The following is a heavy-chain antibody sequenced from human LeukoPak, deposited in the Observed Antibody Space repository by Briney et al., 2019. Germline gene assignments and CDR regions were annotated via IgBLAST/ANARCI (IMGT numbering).Heavy chain of an antibody. CDR1: GYTFTSYV. CDR3: ARGHSVAGLNLGFWFDP. V-gene: IGHV1-69*13. CDR2: IIPIFGTA. D-gene: IGHD6-19*01. J-gene: IGHJ5*02. Sequence: SVKVSCKASGYTFTSYVISWVRQAPGQGLEWMGGIIPIFGTANYAQKVQGRVTITADESTSTAYMELSSLRSEDTAVYYCARGHSVAGLNLGFWFDPWGQGTLVTVSS.